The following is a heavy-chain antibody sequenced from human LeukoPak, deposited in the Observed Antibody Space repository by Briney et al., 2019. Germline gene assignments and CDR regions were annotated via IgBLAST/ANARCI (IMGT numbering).Heavy chain of an antibody. CDR1: GFTVSSNY. CDR2: LYSGGST. V-gene: IGHV3-53*01. Sequence: PGGSLRLSCAASGFTVSSNYMNWVRQAPGKGLEWVSPLYSGGSTYYADSVKGRFSISRDSSKNTLYLQMNSLRVEDTAVYYCAKDSGSYGYYYYYYMDVWGKGTTVTISS. D-gene: IGHD1-26*01. CDR3: AKDSGSYGYYYYYYMDV. J-gene: IGHJ6*03.